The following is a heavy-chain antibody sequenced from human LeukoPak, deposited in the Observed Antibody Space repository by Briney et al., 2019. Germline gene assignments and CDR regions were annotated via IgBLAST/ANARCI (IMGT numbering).Heavy chain of an antibody. Sequence: ASVKVSCKASGYTFTGYYMHWVRQAPGQGLEWMGWINPNSGGTNYAQKFQGRVTMTRDTSISTAYMELSRLRSDDTAVYYCARGNIVVVPAAIGRNYYYYYMDVWGKGTTVTISS. CDR2: INPNSGGT. CDR3: ARGNIVVVPAAIGRNYYYYYMDV. CDR1: GYTFTGYY. V-gene: IGHV1-2*02. D-gene: IGHD2-2*01. J-gene: IGHJ6*03.